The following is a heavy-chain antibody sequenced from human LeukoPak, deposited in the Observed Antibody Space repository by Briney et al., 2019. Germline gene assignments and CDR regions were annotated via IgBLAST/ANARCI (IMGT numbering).Heavy chain of an antibody. CDR3: ARGNSSWYLIFDY. V-gene: IGHV4-30-4*02. J-gene: IGHJ4*02. D-gene: IGHD6-13*01. CDR1: GGSISSGDYY. CDR2: IYYSGST. Sequence: ASETLSLTCTVSGGSISSGDYYWSWIRQPPGKGLEWIGYIYYSGSTYYNPSLKSRVTISVDTSKNQFSLKLSSVTAADTAVYYCARGNSSWYLIFDYWGQGALVTVSS.